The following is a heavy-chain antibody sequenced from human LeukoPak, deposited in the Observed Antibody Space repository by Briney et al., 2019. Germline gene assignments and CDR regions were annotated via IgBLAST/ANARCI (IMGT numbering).Heavy chain of an antibody. D-gene: IGHD3-3*01. CDR1: GYTLTELS. CDR3: ATVQGGGFGVVTHNWFDP. Sequence: ASVKVSCKVSGYTLTELSMHWVRQAPGKGLEWMGGFDPEDGETIYAQKFQGRVTMTEDTSTDTAYMELSSLRSEDTAVYYCATVQGGGFGVVTHNWFDPWGQGTLVTVSS. V-gene: IGHV1-24*01. J-gene: IGHJ5*02. CDR2: FDPEDGET.